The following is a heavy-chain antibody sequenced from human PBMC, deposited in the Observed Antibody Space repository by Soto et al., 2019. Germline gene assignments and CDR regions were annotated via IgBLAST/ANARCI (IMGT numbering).Heavy chain of an antibody. D-gene: IGHD2-15*01. V-gene: IGHV3-15*01. CDR2: IRTESAGDIT. CDR1: GFTLANAW. J-gene: IGHJ4*02. CDR3: TPRIA. Sequence: EVQLVESGGDLVKPGGSLTISCAASGFTLANAWMSWVRQAPGKGLEWVGRIRTESAGDITDYAAPVKGRFTVSRDDSKNTLYQQMDSLKTEDTGVYYCTPRIAGGQGTRVTVSS.